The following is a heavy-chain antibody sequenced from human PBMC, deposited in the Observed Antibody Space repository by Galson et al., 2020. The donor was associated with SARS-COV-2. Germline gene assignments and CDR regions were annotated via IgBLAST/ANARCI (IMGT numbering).Heavy chain of an antibody. J-gene: IGHJ4*02. CDR3: AREGQSSRGWAFDY. CDR2: LFFDGSEK. D-gene: IGHD6-19*01. CDR1: GFTFSDHA. Sequence: GGSLRLSCAASGFTFSDHAMHWVRQAPGKGLEWVAQLFFDGSEKYYGDSVRGRFTISRDSSKNTVYLQMNNLRVDDTAVYYCAREGQSSRGWAFDYWGQGTLLTVSS. V-gene: IGHV3-33*01.